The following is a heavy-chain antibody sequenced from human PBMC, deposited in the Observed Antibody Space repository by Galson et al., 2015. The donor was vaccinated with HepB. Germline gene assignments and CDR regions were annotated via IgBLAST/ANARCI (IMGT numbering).Heavy chain of an antibody. V-gene: IGHV1-2*02. CDR2: INPNSGGT. CDR1: GYTFTGYY. J-gene: IGHJ5*02. D-gene: IGHD5-12*01. CDR3: AREVVATIKPSGGETPHWFDP. Sequence: SVKVSCKASGYTFTGYYMHWVRQAPGQGLEWMGWINPNSGGTNYAQKFQGRVTMTRDTSISTAYMELSRLRSDDTAVYYCAREVVATIKPSGGETPHWFDPWGQGTLVTVSS.